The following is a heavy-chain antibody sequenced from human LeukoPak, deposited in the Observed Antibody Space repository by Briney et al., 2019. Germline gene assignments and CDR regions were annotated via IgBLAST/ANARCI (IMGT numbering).Heavy chain of an antibody. CDR1: GFTFSSYS. CDR3: ARAPVTSCRGAFCYPFDL. D-gene: IGHD2-21*01. J-gene: IGHJ4*02. CDR2: ISSSSSYI. Sequence: GGSLRLSCAASGFTFSSYSMNWVRQAPGKGLEWVSSISSSSSYIYYADSVKGRFTISRDNAKNSLYLQMNSLRAEDTAVYYCARAPVTSCRGAFCYPFDLWGQGVLVTVSS. V-gene: IGHV3-21*01.